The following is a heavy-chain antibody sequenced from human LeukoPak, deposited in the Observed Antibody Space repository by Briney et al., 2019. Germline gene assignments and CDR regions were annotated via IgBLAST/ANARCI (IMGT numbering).Heavy chain of an antibody. V-gene: IGHV3-9*01. CDR2: ISWNSGSI. CDR1: GFTFDDYA. Sequence: GGSLRLSCAASGFTFDDYAMHWVRQAPGKGLEWVSGISWNSGSIGYADSVKGRFTISRDNAKNSLYLQMNSLRAEDTALYYCAKDRGVAGDFGFDYWGQGTLVTVSS. CDR3: AKDRGVAGDFGFDY. D-gene: IGHD6-19*01. J-gene: IGHJ4*02.